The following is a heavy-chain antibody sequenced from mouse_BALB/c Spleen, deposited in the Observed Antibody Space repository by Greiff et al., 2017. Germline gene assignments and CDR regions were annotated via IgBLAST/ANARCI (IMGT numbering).Heavy chain of an antibody. J-gene: IGHJ3*01. Sequence: QVQLKQSGAELAKPGASVKMSCKASGYTFTSYWMHWVKQRPGQGLEWIGYINPSTGYTEYNQKFKDKATLTADKSSSTAYMQLSSLTSEDSAVYYCASMEGFAYWGQGTLVTVSA. CDR3: ASMEGFAY. CDR1: GYTFTSYW. D-gene: IGHD1-1*02. V-gene: IGHV1-7*01. CDR2: INPSTGYT.